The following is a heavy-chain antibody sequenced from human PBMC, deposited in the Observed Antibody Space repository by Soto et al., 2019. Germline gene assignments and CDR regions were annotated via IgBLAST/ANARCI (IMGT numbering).Heavy chain of an antibody. V-gene: IGHV2-26*01. CDR3: ARSLPTLGSLGGSGSLPDYYYYRDV. J-gene: IGHJ6*03. Sequence: QVTLKESGPVLVKPTETLTLTCTVSGFSLSNARMGVSWIRQPPGKALEWLAHIFSNDEKSYSTSLKSRLTISKDPANCQVVLTMTNMDPVDTATYSYARSLPTLGSLGGSGSLPDYYYYRDVWGKGTTVTVSS. D-gene: IGHD3-10*01. CDR1: GFSLSNARMG. CDR2: IFSNDEK.